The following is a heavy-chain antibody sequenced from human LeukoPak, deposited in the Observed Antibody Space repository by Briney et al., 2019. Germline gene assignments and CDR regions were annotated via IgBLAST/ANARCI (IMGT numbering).Heavy chain of an antibody. CDR3: ARVYPHPPNHCSSTSCYMYYYYGMDV. Sequence: PGRSLRLSCAASGFTLSSYGMHWARQDAGKGLEWVAVIWYDGSNKYYADSVEGRFTISRDNSKNTLYLQMNSLRAEDTAVYYCARVYPHPPNHCSSTSCYMYYYYGMDVWGQGTTVTVSS. J-gene: IGHJ6*02. V-gene: IGHV3-33*01. D-gene: IGHD2-2*02. CDR2: IWYDGSNK. CDR1: GFTLSSYG.